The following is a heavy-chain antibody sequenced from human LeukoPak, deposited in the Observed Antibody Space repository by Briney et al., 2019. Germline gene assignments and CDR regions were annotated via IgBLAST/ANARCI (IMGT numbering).Heavy chain of an antibody. V-gene: IGHV3-21*01. D-gene: IGHD3-22*01. CDR3: ARELYDSSPYYYYGMDV. CDR1: GFTFSSYS. Sequence: GGSLRLSCAASGFTFSSYSMNWVRQAPGTGLERVSSISSSSSYIYYADSVKGRFTISRDNAKNSLYLQMNSLRAEDTAVYYCARELYDSSPYYYYGMDVWGQGTTVTVSS. J-gene: IGHJ6*02. CDR2: ISSSSSYI.